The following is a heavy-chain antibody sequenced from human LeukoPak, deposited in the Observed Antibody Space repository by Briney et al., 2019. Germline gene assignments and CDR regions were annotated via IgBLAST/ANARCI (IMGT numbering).Heavy chain of an antibody. CDR2: INPNSGGK. V-gene: IGHV1-2*02. J-gene: IGHJ4*02. CDR1: GYTSTDYY. CDR3: AGVSGRDFDY. Sequence: ASVKVSCKASGYTSTDYYIHWVRQAPGQGLEWMGWINPNSGGKKYAQRFQGRVTMTRDTSIITAYMALSRLRSDDTAVYYCAGVSGRDFDYWGQGTLVTVSS. D-gene: IGHD3-10*01.